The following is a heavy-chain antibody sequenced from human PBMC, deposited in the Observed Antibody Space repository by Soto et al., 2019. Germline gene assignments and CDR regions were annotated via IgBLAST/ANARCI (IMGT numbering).Heavy chain of an antibody. V-gene: IGHV4-31*03. CDR1: GGSFSSDPYY. CDR3: ARDAGYYFDY. D-gene: IGHD5-12*01. J-gene: IGHJ4*02. Sequence: SDTLSLTCTVSGGSFSSDPYYWGWIRQLPGKGLEWIAYVYYSGKTYYNPSLKSRLSISVDTSKSQFSLKLASVTAADTAVYYCARDAGYYFDYWGQGALVTVSS. CDR2: VYYSGKT.